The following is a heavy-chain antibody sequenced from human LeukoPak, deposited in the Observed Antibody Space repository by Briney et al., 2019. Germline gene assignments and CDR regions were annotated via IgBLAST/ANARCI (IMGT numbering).Heavy chain of an antibody. V-gene: IGHV4-34*01. CDR1: GASFRAYY. J-gene: IGHJ2*01. CDR2: INDSGHG. CDR3: ASSRDLYLDAFTSYWYFDV. D-gene: IGHD3-16*01. Sequence: SETLSLTCAVYGASFRAYYWSWIRQAPGKGLEWIGEINDSGHGRYNASLKSRVTMSVDTSKNQLSLKLKSVTAANTAVYYCASSRDLYLDAFTSYWYFDVWGRGSLVTVSS.